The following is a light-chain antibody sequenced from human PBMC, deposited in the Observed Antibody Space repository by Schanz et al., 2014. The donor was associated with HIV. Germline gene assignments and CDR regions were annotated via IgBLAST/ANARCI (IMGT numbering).Light chain of an antibody. CDR2: AAS. CDR1: QSLDRW. CDR3: QQYRDYPWT. J-gene: IGKJ1*01. Sequence: DIQMTQSPSTLSASVGDRVTITCRAGQSLDRWLAWYQQKPGKAPKRLIYAASSLQSGVPSRFSGSGSGTEFTLFIASLQPDDFATYYCQQYRDYPWTFGHGTKVE. V-gene: IGKV1-5*01.